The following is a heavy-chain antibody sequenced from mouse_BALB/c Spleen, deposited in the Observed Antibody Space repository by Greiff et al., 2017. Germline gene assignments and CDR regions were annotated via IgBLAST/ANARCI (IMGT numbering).Heavy chain of an antibody. D-gene: IGHD2-3*01. J-gene: IGHJ4*01. CDR3: ARGYYPYYYAMDY. V-gene: IGHV5-17*02. CDR2: ISSGSSTI. CDR1: GFTFSSFG. Sequence: DVMLVESGGGLVQPGGSRKLSCAASGFTFSSFGMHWVRQAPEKGLEWVAYISSGSSTIYYADTVKGRFTISRDNPKNTLFLQMTSLRSEDTAMYYCARGYYPYYYAMDYWGQGTSVTVSS.